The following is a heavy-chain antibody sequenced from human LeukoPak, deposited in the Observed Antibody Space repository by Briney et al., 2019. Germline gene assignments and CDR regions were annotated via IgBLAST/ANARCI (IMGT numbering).Heavy chain of an antibody. V-gene: IGHV1-46*03. D-gene: IGHD1-7*01. J-gene: IGHJ5*02. CDR1: GYTFTSYY. CDR2: INPSGGST. Sequence: ASVKVSCKASGYTFTSYYMHWVRQAPGQGLEWMGIINPSGGSTSYAQKFQGRVTMTRDKSTRKVYMELSSLRSEDTAVYYCARGGNWNYFGAPSRGPWGQGTLVTVSS. CDR3: ARGGNWNYFGAPSRGP.